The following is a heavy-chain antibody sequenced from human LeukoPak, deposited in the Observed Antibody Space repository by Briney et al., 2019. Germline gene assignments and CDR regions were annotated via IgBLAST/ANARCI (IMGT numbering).Heavy chain of an antibody. Sequence: PSETLSLTCAVYGGSFSGYYWSWIRQPPGKGLEWIGEINHSGSTNYNPSLKSRVTISVDTSKNQFSLKLSSVTAADTAVYYCARGGATVTTFQNWFDPWGQGTLVTASS. CDR1: GGSFSGYY. CDR2: INHSGST. V-gene: IGHV4-34*01. CDR3: ARGGATVTTFQNWFDP. J-gene: IGHJ5*02. D-gene: IGHD4-17*01.